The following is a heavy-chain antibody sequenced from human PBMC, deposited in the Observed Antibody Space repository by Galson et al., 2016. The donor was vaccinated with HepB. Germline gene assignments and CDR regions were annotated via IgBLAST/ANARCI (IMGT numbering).Heavy chain of an antibody. V-gene: IGHV4-59*01. D-gene: IGHD3-9*01. CDR3: LGASYDILTGYRLEAFNF. CDR2: IYYSGSA. Sequence: SETLSLTCAVSGGSIRSYYWSWVRQPPGRGLELIGYIYYSGSANYNPSLKSRVTLSIDTSKNQFSLKLNSVTAAATAVYYCLGASYDILTGYRLEAFNFWGQGTVVSISS. CDR1: GGSIRSYY. J-gene: IGHJ3*01.